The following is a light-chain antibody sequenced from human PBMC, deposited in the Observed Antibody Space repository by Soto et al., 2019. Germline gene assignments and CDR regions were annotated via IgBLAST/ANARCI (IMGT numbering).Light chain of an antibody. V-gene: IGKV3-15*01. CDR2: GAS. CDR1: QSVSSN. J-gene: IGKJ1*01. CDR3: QQYHNWPPRT. Sequence: EIVMTQSPATLSVSPGERVTLSCRASQSVSSNLAWYQQKPGQAPRLLIYGASTRATGIPARFSGGGSETEFTLTISSLQPEDFAVYYCQQYHNWPPRTFGQGTKVEIK.